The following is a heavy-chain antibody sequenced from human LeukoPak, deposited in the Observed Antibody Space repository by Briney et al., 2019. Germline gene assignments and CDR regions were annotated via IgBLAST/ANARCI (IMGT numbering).Heavy chain of an antibody. CDR1: GFSLSNYG. CDR2: IWFDGTNE. J-gene: IGHJ4*02. D-gene: IGHD3-3*01. V-gene: IGHV3-33*06. Sequence: GRSLRLSCLASGFSLSNYGMHWVRQAPGKGLEWVAVIWFDGTNEDYADSVKGRFTISRDNSQNTLYLHMNNLRAEDTAVFYCAKETRFWSGIWNFVSWGQGTLVTVSS. CDR3: AKETRFWSGIWNFVS.